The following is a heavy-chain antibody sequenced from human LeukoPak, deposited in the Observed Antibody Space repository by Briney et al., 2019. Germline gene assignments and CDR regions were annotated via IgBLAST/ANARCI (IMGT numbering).Heavy chain of an antibody. J-gene: IGHJ5*01. V-gene: IGHV4-59*12. CDR1: GGSISSYY. D-gene: IGHD3-10*01. CDR3: ATYYYYTSGSFDP. CDR2: IYYSGST. Sequence: SSETLSLTCTVSGGSISSYYWSWIRQPPGKGLEWIGYIYYSGSTNYNPSLKSRVTISVDTSKNQFSLKLRSVTAADTAIYYCATYYYYTSGSFDPWGQGTLVTVSS.